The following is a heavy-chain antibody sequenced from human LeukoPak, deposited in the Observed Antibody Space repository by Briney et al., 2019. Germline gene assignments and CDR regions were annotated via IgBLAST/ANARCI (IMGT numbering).Heavy chain of an antibody. CDR3: ARDGEAIQYFDY. CDR1: GFTFSDYY. D-gene: IGHD2-21*01. Sequence: PGGSLRLSCAASGFTFSDYYMSWIRQAPGKGLEWVSSISSSSSYIYYADSVKGRFTISRDNAKNSLYLQMNSLRAEDTAVYYCARDGEAIQYFDYWGQGTLVTVSS. V-gene: IGHV3-11*06. J-gene: IGHJ4*02. CDR2: ISSSSSYI.